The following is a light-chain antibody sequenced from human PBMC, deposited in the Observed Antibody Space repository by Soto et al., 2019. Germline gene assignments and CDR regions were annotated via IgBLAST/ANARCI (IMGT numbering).Light chain of an antibody. Sequence: QSVLTYPASVSRTPGQTITISCTGTSSDVGGYNYVSWYQHSPGKAPKLLTYEVSNRPSGVSDRFSGSKSDNMASLTISGLQAADEVDYYCSSYTGNNTPVVFGGGTKVTV. CDR1: SSDVGGYNY. V-gene: IGLV2-14*01. J-gene: IGLJ2*01. CDR3: SSYTGNNTPVV. CDR2: EVS.